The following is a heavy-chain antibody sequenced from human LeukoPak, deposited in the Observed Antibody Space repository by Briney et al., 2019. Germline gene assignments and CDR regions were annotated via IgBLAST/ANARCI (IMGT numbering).Heavy chain of an antibody. CDR3: AKDHRAYCGGDCVDFDY. CDR1: GFPFSSYA. V-gene: IGHV3-30*04. J-gene: IGHJ4*02. CDR2: ISYDGSNK. D-gene: IGHD2-21*02. Sequence: GGSLRLSCAASGFPFSSYAMHWVRQAPGKGLEWVAVISYDGSNKYYADSVKGRFTISRDNPKNTLYLQMNSLRAEDTAVYYCAKDHRAYCGGDCVDFDYWGQGTLVTVSS.